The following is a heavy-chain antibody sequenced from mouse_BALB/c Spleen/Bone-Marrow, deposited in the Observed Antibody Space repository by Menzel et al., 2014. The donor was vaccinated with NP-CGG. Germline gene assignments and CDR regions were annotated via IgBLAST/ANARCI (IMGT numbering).Heavy chain of an antibody. CDR1: GYAFSTYW. CDR3: ARVYYGDLDY. CDR2: IYPGDGDT. D-gene: IGHD2-13*01. J-gene: IGHJ4*01. Sequence: QVQLQQPGAELVRPESSVKISCKASGYAFSTYWMIWVKQRPGQGLEWIGQIYPGDGDTNYNGKFKGKATLTADKSSSTAYMQLSSLTSEDSAVYFCARVYYGDLDYWGQGTSVTVSS. V-gene: IGHV1-80*01.